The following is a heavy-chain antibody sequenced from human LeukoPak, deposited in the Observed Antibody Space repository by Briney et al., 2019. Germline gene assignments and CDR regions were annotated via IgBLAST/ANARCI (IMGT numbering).Heavy chain of an antibody. Sequence: SETLSLTCTVSGGSISSGDYYWSWIRQHPGKGLECIGYIYYTGRTSYNPSLKSRVTISADTSKNQFSLKLSSVTAADTAVYYCGRSYYYDVTEHYYYALDVWGQGTTVTVSS. J-gene: IGHJ6*02. V-gene: IGHV4-31*03. D-gene: IGHD3-22*01. CDR2: IYYTGRT. CDR3: GRSYYYDVTEHYYYALDV. CDR1: GGSISSGDYY.